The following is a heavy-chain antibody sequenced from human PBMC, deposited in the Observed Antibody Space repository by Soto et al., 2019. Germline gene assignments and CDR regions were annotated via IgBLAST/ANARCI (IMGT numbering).Heavy chain of an antibody. CDR1: GFTFSSYA. CDR2: ISGSGGST. D-gene: IGHD3-10*01. V-gene: IGHV3-23*01. J-gene: IGHJ6*02. CDR3: ATGRGLYYYYGMDV. Sequence: EVQLLESGGGLVQPGGSLRLSCAASGFTFSSYAMSWVRQAPGKGLEWVSAISGSGGSTYYADSVKGRFTISRDNSXNTLYLQMNSLRAEDTAVYYCATGRGLYYYYGMDVWGQGTTVTVSS.